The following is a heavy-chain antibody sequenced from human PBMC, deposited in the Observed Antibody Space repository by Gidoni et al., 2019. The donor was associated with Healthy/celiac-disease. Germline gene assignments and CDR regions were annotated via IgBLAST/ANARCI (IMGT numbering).Heavy chain of an antibody. D-gene: IGHD1-26*01. J-gene: IGHJ4*02. V-gene: IGHV1-3*01. Sequence: QVQLVQSGAEVKKPGASVKVSCKASGYTFTSYAMHWVRQAPGQRLEWMGWINAGNGNTKYSQKFQGRVTITRDTSASTAYMELSSLRSEDTAVYYCARFRVSGSYWGIDYWGQGTLVTVSS. CDR3: ARFRVSGSYWGIDY. CDR1: GYTFTSYA. CDR2: INAGNGNT.